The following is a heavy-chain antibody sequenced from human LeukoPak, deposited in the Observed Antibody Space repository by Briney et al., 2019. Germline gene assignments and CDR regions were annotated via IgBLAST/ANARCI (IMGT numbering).Heavy chain of an antibody. V-gene: IGHV3-66*01. CDR3: ARVMTALYYYDSSGSDY. D-gene: IGHD3-22*01. Sequence: GGSLRLSCAASGFTVSSNYMSWVRQAPGKGLEWVSVIYSGGSTYYADSVKGGFTISRDNSKNTLYLQMNSLRAEDTAVYYCARVMTALYYYDSSGSDYWGQGTLVTVSS. CDR2: IYSGGST. J-gene: IGHJ4*02. CDR1: GFTVSSNY.